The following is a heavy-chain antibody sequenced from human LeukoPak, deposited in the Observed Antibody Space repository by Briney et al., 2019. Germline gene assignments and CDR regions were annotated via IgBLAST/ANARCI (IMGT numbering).Heavy chain of an antibody. CDR3: ARSIPPYYDILTGYGPLY. D-gene: IGHD3-9*01. V-gene: IGHV1-2*06. J-gene: IGHJ4*02. CDR2: INPNSGGT. CDR1: GYTFTGYY. Sequence: ASVKASCKASGYTFTGYYMHWVRQAPGQGLEWMGRINPNSGGTNYAQKFQGRVTMTRDTSISTAYMELSRLRSDDTAVYYCARSIPPYYDILTGYGPLYWGQGTLVTVSS.